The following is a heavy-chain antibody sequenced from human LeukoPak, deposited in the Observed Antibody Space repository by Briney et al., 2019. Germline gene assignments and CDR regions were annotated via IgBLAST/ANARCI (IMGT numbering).Heavy chain of an antibody. CDR1: GGSISSYY. CDR2: IYYSGST. Sequence: QTSETLSLTCTVSGGSISSYYWSWIRQPPGKGLEWIGYIYYSGSTNYNPSLKSRVTISVDTSKNQFSLKLSSVTAADTAVYYCARPVYGDPVGAFDLWGQGTMVTVSS. J-gene: IGHJ3*01. D-gene: IGHD4/OR15-4a*01. V-gene: IGHV4-59*12. CDR3: ARPVYGDPVGAFDL.